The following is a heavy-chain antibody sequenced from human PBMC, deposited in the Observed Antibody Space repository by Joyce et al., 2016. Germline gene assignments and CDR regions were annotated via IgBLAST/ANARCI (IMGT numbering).Heavy chain of an antibody. CDR2: ISPYNGNT. D-gene: IGHD3-3*01. Sequence: QVQLVQSGAEVKKPGASVKVSCKASGYAFSNYGISWVRQAPGQGLEWMGWISPYNGNTKYAQNLQGRVTMTSDTFASTVYMDLRSLRSDDTAVYYCARESETYYDLWGQGTLVTVSS. V-gene: IGHV1-18*01. CDR1: GYAFSNYG. CDR3: ARESETYYDL. J-gene: IGHJ4*02.